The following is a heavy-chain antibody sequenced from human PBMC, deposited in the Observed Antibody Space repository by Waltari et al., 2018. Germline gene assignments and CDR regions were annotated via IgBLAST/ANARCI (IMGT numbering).Heavy chain of an antibody. V-gene: IGHV4-34*01. J-gene: IGHJ4*02. CDR1: GGSFSGYY. CDR3: ARGVTMVQGVFYFDY. Sequence: QVQLQQWGAGLFKPSETLSLTCAVYGGSFSGYYWSWIRQPPGKGLEWIGEINHSGSTNYNPSLKSRVTISVDTSKNQFSLKLSSVTAADTAVYYCARGVTMVQGVFYFDYWGQGTLVTVSS. D-gene: IGHD3-10*01. CDR2: INHSGST.